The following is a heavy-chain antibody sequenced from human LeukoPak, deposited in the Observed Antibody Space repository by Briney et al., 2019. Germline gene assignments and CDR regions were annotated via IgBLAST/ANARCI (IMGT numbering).Heavy chain of an antibody. Sequence: GGSLRLSCAASGFTFSSYWMSWVRQAPGKGLEWVANIKQDGSEKYYVDSVKGRFTISRDNAKNSLYLQMNSLRAEDTAVYYCARGGYYYDSSGYYHYFDYWGQGTLVTVSS. CDR2: IKQDGSEK. CDR1: GFTFSSYW. D-gene: IGHD3-22*01. CDR3: ARGGYYYDSSGYYHYFDY. V-gene: IGHV3-7*01. J-gene: IGHJ4*02.